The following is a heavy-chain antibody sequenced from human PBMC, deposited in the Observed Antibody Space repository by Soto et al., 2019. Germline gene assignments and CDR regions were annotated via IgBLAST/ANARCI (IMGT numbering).Heavy chain of an antibody. CDR3: ARGCGTGYSSSWTKHGYYYYGMDV. Sequence: QVQLVQSGAEVKKPGSSVKVSCKASGGTFSSYAISWVRQAPGQGLEWMGGIIPIFGTANYAQKFQGRVKITADESTSTAYMELSSLRSEDTAVYYCARGCGTGYSSSWTKHGYYYYGMDVWGQGTTVTVSS. CDR1: GGTFSSYA. D-gene: IGHD6-13*01. J-gene: IGHJ6*02. CDR2: IIPIFGTA. V-gene: IGHV1-69*01.